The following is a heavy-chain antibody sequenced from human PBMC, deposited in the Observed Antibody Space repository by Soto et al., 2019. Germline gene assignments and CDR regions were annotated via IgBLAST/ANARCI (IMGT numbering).Heavy chain of an antibody. V-gene: IGHV4-59*01. CDR1: GGSISSYY. Sequence: QVQLQESGPGLVKPSETLSLTCTVSGGSISSYYWSWIRQPPGKGLEWIGYIYYSGSTNYNPSLKSRVTISVDTSKNQFSLKLSSVAAADTAVYYCATKRYGSGSYYDKRPALDAFDIWGQGTMVTVSS. CDR2: IYYSGST. CDR3: ATKRYGSGSYYDKRPALDAFDI. D-gene: IGHD3-10*01. J-gene: IGHJ3*02.